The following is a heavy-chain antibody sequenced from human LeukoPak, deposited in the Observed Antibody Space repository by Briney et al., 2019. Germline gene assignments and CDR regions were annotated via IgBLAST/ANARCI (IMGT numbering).Heavy chain of an antibody. CDR2: ISYDGSNK. CDR3: AKGIYYYDSSGYGFDY. J-gene: IGHJ4*02. CDR1: GFTFSSYG. D-gene: IGHD3-22*01. V-gene: IGHV3-30*18. Sequence: GRSLRLSCAASGFTFSSYGMHWVRQAPGKGLDWVAVISYDGSNKYYADSVRGRFTISRDNSKNTLYLQMNSLIAEDTAVYYCAKGIYYYDSSGYGFDYWGQGTLVTVSS.